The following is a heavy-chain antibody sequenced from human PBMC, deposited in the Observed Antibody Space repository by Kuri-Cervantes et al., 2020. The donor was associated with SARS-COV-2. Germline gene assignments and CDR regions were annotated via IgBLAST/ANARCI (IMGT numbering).Heavy chain of an antibody. D-gene: IGHD6-13*01. J-gene: IGHJ4*02. Sequence: SVKVSCKASGGNFRSSAINWVRQAPGQGLGWMGGIIPLFGRGNYAQRFQDRVTITADESTNTVFMELNNLRSEDTAMFYCASPSPPSSDRPIAPPGDTPFDHWGQGTLVTVSS. CDR2: IIPLFGRG. CDR3: ASPSPPSSDRPIAPPGDTPFDH. CDR1: GGNFRSSA. V-gene: IGHV1-69*13.